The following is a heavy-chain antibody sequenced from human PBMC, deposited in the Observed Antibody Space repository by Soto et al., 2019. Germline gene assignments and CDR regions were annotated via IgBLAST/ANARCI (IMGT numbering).Heavy chain of an antibody. Sequence: SETLSLTCTVSGASVDSASYFWTWIRQRPGKGLEWIGHINYSGSTDHTPSLRSRLMVSIDTSKNQFSLKLNSVTAADTAIYYCARGTGLSYTYGIDDWGQGTLVTVSS. CDR3: ARGTGLSYTYGIDD. CDR2: INYSGST. CDR1: GASVDSASYF. V-gene: IGHV4-31*03. D-gene: IGHD5-18*01. J-gene: IGHJ1*01.